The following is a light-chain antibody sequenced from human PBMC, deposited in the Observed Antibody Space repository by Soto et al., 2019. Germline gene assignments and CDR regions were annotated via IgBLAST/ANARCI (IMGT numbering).Light chain of an antibody. J-gene: IGLJ3*02. CDR3: SSHAGINNVV. V-gene: IGLV2-8*01. CDR1: SSDVGAYNY. Sequence: QSALTQPPSASGSPGQSATISCTGTSSDVGAYNYVSWYQQHPGKAPKLMIYEVTKRPSGVPDRFSGSKSGNTASLTVSGLLAEDDADYYCSSHAGINNVVFGGGTKLTVL. CDR2: EVT.